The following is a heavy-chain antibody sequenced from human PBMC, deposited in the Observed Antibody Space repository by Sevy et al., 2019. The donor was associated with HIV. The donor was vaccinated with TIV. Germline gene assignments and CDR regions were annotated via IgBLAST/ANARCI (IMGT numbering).Heavy chain of an antibody. J-gene: IGHJ6*02. CDR2: IYSGGST. V-gene: IGHV3-53*01. Sequence: GGSLRLSCAASGFTVSSNYMSWVRQAPGKGLEWVSVIYSGGSTYYADSVKGRFTISRDNSKNTLYLQMNSLRAEDTAVYYCAREGTGYYYGMDVWGQGTTVTVSS. D-gene: IGHD3-10*01. CDR3: AREGTGYYYGMDV. CDR1: GFTVSSNY.